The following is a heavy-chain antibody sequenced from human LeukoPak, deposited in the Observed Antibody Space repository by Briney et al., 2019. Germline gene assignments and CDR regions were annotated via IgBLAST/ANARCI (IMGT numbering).Heavy chain of an antibody. J-gene: IGHJ6*01. D-gene: IGHD2-21*01. CDR3: AREVAPLYFHYGMDV. CDR2: TWYDGRNN. CDR1: GFTFSSYG. Sequence: GKSLRPSCAASGFTFSSYGMHWVRQAPGKGLEWVAVTWYDGRNNYYAASVKGRFTISRDDSKTTVYLLMNSLRAEDTAVYYCAREVAPLYFHYGMDVWGEGTTVTVSS. V-gene: IGHV3-33*01.